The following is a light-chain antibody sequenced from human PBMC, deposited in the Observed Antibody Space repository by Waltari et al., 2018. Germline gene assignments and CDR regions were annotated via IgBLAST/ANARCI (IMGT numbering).Light chain of an antibody. CDR2: SAS. CDR1: QGISRY. J-gene: IGKJ5*01. Sequence: DIQLTQSPSFLSASVGDRVTITCRASQGISRYLAWYQQKPGKTPNLLISSASTLQSGVPSRFSGSGSGTEFTLTISSLQPDDFATYYCQQVASYASITFGQGTRLEIK. V-gene: IGKV1-9*01. CDR3: QQVASYASIT.